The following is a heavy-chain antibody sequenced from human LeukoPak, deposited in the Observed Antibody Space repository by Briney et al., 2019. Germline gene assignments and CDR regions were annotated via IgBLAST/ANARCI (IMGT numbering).Heavy chain of an antibody. J-gene: IGHJ4*02. Sequence: ASVQVSCKASVYTFISHDINWVRQAPGQGLEWMGWMNPNTGATGYAQKFRDRATMSTNTSMSTAYLDLDRLTSDDTAVYFCVRGILVPPDFWGQGTLVSVSS. CDR1: VYTFISHD. V-gene: IGHV1-8*01. CDR2: MNPNTGAT. CDR3: VRGILVPPDF.